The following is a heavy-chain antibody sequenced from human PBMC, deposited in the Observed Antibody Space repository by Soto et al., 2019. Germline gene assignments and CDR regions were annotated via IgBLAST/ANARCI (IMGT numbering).Heavy chain of an antibody. V-gene: IGHV4-39*01. CDR1: GGSISSSSYY. CDR2: IYYSGST. D-gene: IGHD3-22*01. CDR3: ARHPIIKLTWNDSPIDY. J-gene: IGHJ4*02. Sequence: PSETLSLTCTVSGGSISSSSYYWGWIRQPPGKGLEWIGSIYYSGSTYYNPSLKSRVTISVDTSKNQFSLKLSSVTAADTAVYYCARHPIIKLTWNDSPIDYWGQGTLVTVSS.